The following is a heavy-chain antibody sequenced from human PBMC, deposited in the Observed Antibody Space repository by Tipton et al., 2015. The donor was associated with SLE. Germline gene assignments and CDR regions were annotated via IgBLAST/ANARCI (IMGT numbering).Heavy chain of an antibody. V-gene: IGHV1-69*01. J-gene: IGHJ3*02. CDR3: AREKKGEAHAFDI. CDR2: IIPIFGTA. Sequence: QSGPEVKKPGSSVKVSCKASGGTFSSYAISWVRQAPGQGLEWMGGIIPIFGTANYAQKFQGRVTITADESTSTVYMELRNLKSDDTAVYFCAREKKGEAHAFDIWGPGTLVTVSS. CDR1: GGTFSSYA. D-gene: IGHD3-16*01.